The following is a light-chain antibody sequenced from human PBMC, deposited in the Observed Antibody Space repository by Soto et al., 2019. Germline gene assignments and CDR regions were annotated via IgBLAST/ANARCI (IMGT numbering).Light chain of an antibody. V-gene: IGKV1-12*01. J-gene: IGKJ3*01. CDR1: QDIGTW. Sequence: DSQLTQSPSSVSASVGDRVTITCRASQDIGTWLAWYQQQPGKAPKLLIYVASNLQSGVPSRFSGAGSGTDFNLTITSLQPEDFATYHCQQADSFPFTFGPGTKVDFK. CDR3: QQADSFPFT. CDR2: VAS.